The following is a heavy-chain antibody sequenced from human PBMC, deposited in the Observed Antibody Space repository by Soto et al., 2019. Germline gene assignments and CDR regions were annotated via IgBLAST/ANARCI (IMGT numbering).Heavy chain of an antibody. CDR3: ARDMYSSSWYFYYYGMDV. CDR1: GFTFSSYA. J-gene: IGHJ6*01. V-gene: IGHV3-23*01. Sequence: EVQLLESGGGLVQPGGSLRVSCAASGFTFSSYAMSWVRQAPGKGLEWVSAISGSGGSTYYADSVKGRFTISRDNYKNTLYLQMNSLRAEDTAVYYCARDMYSSSWYFYYYGMDVWGQGTTVTVSS. D-gene: IGHD6-13*01. CDR2: ISGSGGST.